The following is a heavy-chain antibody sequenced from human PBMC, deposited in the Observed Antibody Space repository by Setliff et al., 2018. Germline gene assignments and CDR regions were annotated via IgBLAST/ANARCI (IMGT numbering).Heavy chain of an antibody. V-gene: IGHV3-48*01. J-gene: IGHJ3*02. CDR2: ISTGSTTM. D-gene: IGHD3-22*01. CDR3: VRDDADNYDAFDN. Sequence: PGGSLRLSCAASGFTFRHYVMHWVRQAPGKGLEWVSYISTGSTTMYYGDSVKGRFTISRDNGKNSLFLQMNGLRADDTGVYYCVRDDADNYDAFDNWGQGTLVTVSS. CDR1: GFTFRHYV.